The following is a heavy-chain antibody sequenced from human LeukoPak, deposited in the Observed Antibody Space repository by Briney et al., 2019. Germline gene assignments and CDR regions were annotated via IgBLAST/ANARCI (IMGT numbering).Heavy chain of an antibody. Sequence: GASVKVSCKASGYTFTGYYMHWVRQAPGQGLEWMGWINPNSGGTNYAQKFQGRVTMTRDTSISTAYMELSRLRSDDTAVYYCARDMGRDIVVVVAAPVEGFDIWGQGTMVTVSS. CDR1: GYTFTGYY. CDR2: INPNSGGT. V-gene: IGHV1-2*02. J-gene: IGHJ3*02. D-gene: IGHD2-15*01. CDR3: ARDMGRDIVVVVAAPVEGFDI.